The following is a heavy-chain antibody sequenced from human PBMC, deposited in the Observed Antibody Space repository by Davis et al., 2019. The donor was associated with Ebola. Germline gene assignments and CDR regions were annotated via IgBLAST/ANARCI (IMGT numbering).Heavy chain of an antibody. Sequence: PGGSLRLSCAASGFTFSSYAMHWVRQAPGKGLEWVAVISYDGSNKYYADSVKGRFTISRDNSKNTLYLQMNSLRAEDTAVYYCARDGAPYCSGGSCSVDYWGQGTLVTVSS. CDR2: ISYDGSNK. CDR3: ARDGAPYCSGGSCSVDY. V-gene: IGHV3-30-3*01. J-gene: IGHJ4*02. D-gene: IGHD2-15*01. CDR1: GFTFSSYA.